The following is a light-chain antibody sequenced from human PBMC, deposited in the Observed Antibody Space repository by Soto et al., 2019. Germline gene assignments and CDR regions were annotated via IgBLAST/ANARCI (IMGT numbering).Light chain of an antibody. Sequence: IVLTQSPATLSLSPGERATLSCRASQSINRHLAWYRQKPGQAPRLLSYDASNRATGIPARFSGSGSGTDFTPTISSLEPEDFGAYYCQQRSNWPPVTFGGGTKVDIK. V-gene: IGKV3-11*01. CDR1: QSINRH. J-gene: IGKJ4*01. CDR3: QQRSNWPPVT. CDR2: DAS.